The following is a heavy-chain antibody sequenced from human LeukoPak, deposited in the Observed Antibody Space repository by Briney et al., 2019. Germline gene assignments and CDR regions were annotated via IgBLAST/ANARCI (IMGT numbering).Heavy chain of an antibody. Sequence: GGSLRLSCAASGFTFNNYAMNWVRQAPGKGPEWVSSISGGGETTYYADSAKGRFTISRDNSQNTLYLQMNSLRAEDTAVYYCARDCADYVGYFFFDYWGQGTLVTVSS. J-gene: IGHJ4*02. D-gene: IGHD4-17*01. CDR3: ARDCADYVGYFFFDY. V-gene: IGHV3-23*01. CDR2: ISGGGETT. CDR1: GFTFNNYA.